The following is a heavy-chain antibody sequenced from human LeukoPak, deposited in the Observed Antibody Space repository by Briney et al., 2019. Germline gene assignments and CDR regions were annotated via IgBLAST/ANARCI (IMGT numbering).Heavy chain of an antibody. CDR2: IYYSGST. D-gene: IGHD6-13*01. CDR1: GGSISSSSYY. V-gene: IGHV4-39*07. CDR3: ARGIFLIAAVGIDQNWFDP. Sequence: SETLSLTCTVSGGSISSSSYYWGWIRQPPGKGLEWIGSIYYSGSTYYNPSLKSRVTISVDTSKNQFSLKLSSVTAADTAVYYCARGIFLIAAVGIDQNWFDPWGQGTLVTVSS. J-gene: IGHJ5*02.